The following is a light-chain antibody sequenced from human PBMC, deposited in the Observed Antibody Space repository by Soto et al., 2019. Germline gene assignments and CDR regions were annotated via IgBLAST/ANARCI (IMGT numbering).Light chain of an antibody. CDR1: QSVSSY. CDR2: DAS. V-gene: IGKV3-11*01. J-gene: IGKJ5*01. CDR3: QQRSNWT. Sequence: EIVLTQSPATLSLSPGERATLSCRASQSVSSYLAWYQQKPGQAPRLLIYDASNRATGIPARFSGSGSGTDFTLTINSQEPEDYAVYYCQQRSNWTFGQGTRLEIK.